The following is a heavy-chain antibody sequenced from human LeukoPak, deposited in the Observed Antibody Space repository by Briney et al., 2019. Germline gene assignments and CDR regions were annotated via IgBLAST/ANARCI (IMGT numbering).Heavy chain of an antibody. V-gene: IGHV1-2*02. CDR1: GYTFTSYG. J-gene: IGHJ4*02. Sequence: ASVKASCKASGYTFTSYGISWVRQAPGQGLEWMGWINPNSGGTNYAQKFQGRVTMTRDTSISTAYMELSRLRSDDTAVYYCARDLAVAGMGGLDYWGQGTLVTVPS. CDR3: ARDLAVAGMGGLDY. D-gene: IGHD6-19*01. CDR2: INPNSGGT.